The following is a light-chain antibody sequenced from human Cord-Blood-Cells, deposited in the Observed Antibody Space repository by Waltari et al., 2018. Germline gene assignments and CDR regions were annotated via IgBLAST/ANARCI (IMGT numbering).Light chain of an antibody. CDR3: MQALQTPRT. V-gene: IGKV2-28*01. CDR2: FGS. Sequence: DIGMTQSPISLTVTPGEPASISCRSSQSLLHSNGYNYLDWYLQKPGQSPQLLIYFGSYRASGVPDRFSGSGSGTDFTLKISRVEAEDVGVYYCMQALQTPRTFGQGTKVEIK. J-gene: IGKJ1*01. CDR1: QSLLHSNGYNY.